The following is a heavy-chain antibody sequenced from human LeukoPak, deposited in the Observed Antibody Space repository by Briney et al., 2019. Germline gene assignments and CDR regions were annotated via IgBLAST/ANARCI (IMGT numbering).Heavy chain of an antibody. CDR1: GLTFSNYA. CDR3: AKGSLISCGGARCYELDY. D-gene: IGHD2-15*01. J-gene: IGHJ4*02. V-gene: IGHV3-23*01. CDR2: ITSRADST. Sequence: GGSLRLSRAASGLTFSNYAMNWVRQAPGKGLEWVSSITSRADSTYYAPSVRGRFTISRDNSKNTLYLQMNSLQAEDTAVYYCAKGSLISCGGARCYELDYWGQGTLVTVSS.